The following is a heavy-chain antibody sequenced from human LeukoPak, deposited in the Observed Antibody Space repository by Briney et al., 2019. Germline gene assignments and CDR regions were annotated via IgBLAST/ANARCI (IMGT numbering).Heavy chain of an antibody. CDR1: GFAFSSYW. V-gene: IGHV3-7*01. CDR3: ARTRITMIVGLASRFDY. J-gene: IGHJ4*02. CDR2: IKQDGSEK. Sequence: GGSLRLSCAASGFAFSSYWMSWVRQAPGKGLEWVANIKQDGSEKYYVDSVKGRFTISRDNAKNSLYLQMNSLRAEDTAVYYCARTRITMIVGLASRFDYWGQGTLVTVSS. D-gene: IGHD3-22*01.